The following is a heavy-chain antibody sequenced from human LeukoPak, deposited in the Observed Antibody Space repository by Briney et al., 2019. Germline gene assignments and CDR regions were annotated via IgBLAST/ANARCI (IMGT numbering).Heavy chain of an antibody. Sequence: ASVKVSCKASGYTFTSYYIHWVRQAPGQGLEWMGIINPSGGSTTYAQKFQGRVAMTRDTSTSTVYMELSSLRSEDTAVYYCARGLKTGYYSVWGQGTLVTVSS. V-gene: IGHV1-46*01. CDR2: INPSGGST. CDR1: GYTFTSYY. D-gene: IGHD3-9*01. J-gene: IGHJ4*02. CDR3: ARGLKTGYYSV.